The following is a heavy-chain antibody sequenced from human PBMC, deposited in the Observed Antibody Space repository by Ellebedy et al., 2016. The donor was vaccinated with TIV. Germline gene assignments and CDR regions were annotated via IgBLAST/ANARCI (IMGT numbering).Heavy chain of an antibody. CDR1: GFTFVGYA. J-gene: IGHJ5*02. CDR2: ISSSSSDI. V-gene: IGHV3-21*05. CDR3: ARSRPDFWSGYYPDA. Sequence: GESLKISCAASGFTFVGYAMNWVRQAPGKGLEWVSFISSSSSDIYYGASVKGRFTVSRDNAKKSLYLQMNSLRPEDTGVYYCARSRPDFWSGYYPDAWGQGTLVTVSS. D-gene: IGHD3-3*01.